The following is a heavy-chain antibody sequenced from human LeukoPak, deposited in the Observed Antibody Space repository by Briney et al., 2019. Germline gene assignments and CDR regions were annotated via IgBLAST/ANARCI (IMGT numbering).Heavy chain of an antibody. Sequence: GGSLRLSCAASGFTFNNYAMNWVRQAPGRGLEWVSAISGSGHSTYYADSVKGGLSISRDNSKNTLYLQMNRLRAEDTAIYYCAKVRMITMIAYDAFDIWGQGSMVTVSS. V-gene: IGHV3-23*01. CDR2: ISGSGHST. CDR3: AKVRMITMIAYDAFDI. CDR1: GFTFNNYA. J-gene: IGHJ3*02. D-gene: IGHD3-22*01.